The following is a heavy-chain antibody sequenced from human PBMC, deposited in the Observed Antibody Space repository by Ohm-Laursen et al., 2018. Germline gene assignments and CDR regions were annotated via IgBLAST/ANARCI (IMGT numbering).Heavy chain of an antibody. CDR2: VYYSGST. V-gene: IGHV4-59*07. CDR3: ARRGHAFDI. J-gene: IGHJ3*02. CDR1: GASINSHH. Sequence: SDTLSLTCTVSGASINSHHWSFIRQPPGKGLEWIAFVYYSGSTYYNPSLKSRVSMSVDTSKNQFSLKLSSVTAADTAVYYCARRGHAFDIWGQGTMVTVSS.